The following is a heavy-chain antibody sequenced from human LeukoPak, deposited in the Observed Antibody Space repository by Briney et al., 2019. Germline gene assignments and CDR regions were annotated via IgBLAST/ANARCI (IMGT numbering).Heavy chain of an antibody. Sequence: ASVKVSCKASGGTFSSYAISWVRQAPGQGLEWMGGIIPIFGTANYAQKFQGRVTITADKSTSTAYMAVSRLRSDDTAVYYCAREYYYGSGNYYNRIDYWGQGTLVTVSS. CDR3: AREYYYGSGNYYNRIDY. J-gene: IGHJ4*02. CDR1: GGTFSSYA. CDR2: IIPIFGTA. V-gene: IGHV1-69*06. D-gene: IGHD3-10*01.